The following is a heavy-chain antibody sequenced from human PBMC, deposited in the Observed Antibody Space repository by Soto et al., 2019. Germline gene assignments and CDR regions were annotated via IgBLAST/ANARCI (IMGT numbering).Heavy chain of an antibody. D-gene: IGHD6-19*01. CDR2: TSGSGGST. CDR1: GFTFSSYA. Sequence: PGGSLRLSCAASGFTFSSYAMSCVRQAPGKGVEWVSATSGSGGSTYYADSVKGRFTISRDNSKNTLYLQMNSLRAEDTAVYYCAKEWYSSGENWFDPWGQGTLVTVSS. CDR3: AKEWYSSGENWFDP. J-gene: IGHJ5*02. V-gene: IGHV3-23*01.